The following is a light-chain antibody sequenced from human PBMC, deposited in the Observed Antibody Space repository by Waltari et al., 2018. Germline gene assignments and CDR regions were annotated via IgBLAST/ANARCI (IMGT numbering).Light chain of an antibody. CDR3: QHYVSLPVT. Sequence: IVLTQSPGTLSLSPGERVTISCRASQSVGWSLAWYQQKPGRDPRLLIYGASSRDAGIPERFSASGSGTDFTLSISGLEPEDFAVYYCQHYVSLPVTFGRGTKVEIK. CDR1: QSVGWS. J-gene: IGKJ1*01. CDR2: GAS. V-gene: IGKV3-20*01.